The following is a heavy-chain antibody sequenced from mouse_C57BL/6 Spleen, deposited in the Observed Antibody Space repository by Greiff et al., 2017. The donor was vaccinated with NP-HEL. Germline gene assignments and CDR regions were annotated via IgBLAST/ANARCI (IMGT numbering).Heavy chain of an antibody. D-gene: IGHD4-1*01. CDR2: IYPRSGNT. J-gene: IGHJ1*03. V-gene: IGHV1-81*01. CDR1: GYTFTSYG. Sequence: VQLQQSGAELARPGASVKLSCKASGYTFTSYGISWVKQRTGQGLEWIGEIYPRSGNTYYNEKFKGKATLTADKSSSTAYMELRSLTAEDSAVYFCARDWDGYFDVWGTGTTVTVSS. CDR3: ARDWDGYFDV.